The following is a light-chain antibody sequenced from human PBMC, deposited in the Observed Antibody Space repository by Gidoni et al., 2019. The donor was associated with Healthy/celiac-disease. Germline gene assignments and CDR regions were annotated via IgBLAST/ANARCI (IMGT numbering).Light chain of an antibody. CDR2: DAS. CDR3: QQYNSYPYT. V-gene: IGKV1-5*01. CDR1: QSISSW. Sequence: DIQMTQSPSTLSASVGDRVTIPCRASQSISSWLAWYQQKPGKAPKLLIYDASSLESGVPSRFSGSESGTEFTLTISSLQPDDFATYYCQQYNSYPYTFXQXTKLEIK. J-gene: IGKJ2*01.